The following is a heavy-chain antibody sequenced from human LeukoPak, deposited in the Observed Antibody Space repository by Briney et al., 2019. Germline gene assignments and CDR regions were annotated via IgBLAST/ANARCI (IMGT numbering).Heavy chain of an antibody. V-gene: IGHV3-7*04. CDR2: IKEDGSEK. Sequence: GGSLRLSCVASGFTFRSYWMNWVRQAPGKGLEWVANIKEDGSEKNYVDSVKGRFSISRDNAKNSLYLQMNSLRAEDTAVYYRARPLYGSGRSYYWGQGTLVTVSS. CDR1: GFTFRSYW. CDR3: ARPLYGSGRSYY. D-gene: IGHD3-10*01. J-gene: IGHJ4*02.